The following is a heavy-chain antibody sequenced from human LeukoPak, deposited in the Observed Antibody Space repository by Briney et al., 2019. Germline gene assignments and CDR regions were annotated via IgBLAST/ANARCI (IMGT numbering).Heavy chain of an antibody. J-gene: IGHJ3*02. Sequence: ASVKVSCKASGYTFTSYYMHWVRQAPGQGLEWMGIVNPSGGRTNCAPKFQGRVTMTRDTATSTVYMELSSLRSEDTAVYYCVRDGEVIIKPAASFPHDAFDIWGQGTMVIVSS. D-gene: IGHD3-10*01. V-gene: IGHV1-46*01. CDR3: VRDGEVIIKPAASFPHDAFDI. CDR2: VNPSGGRT. CDR1: GYTFTSYY.